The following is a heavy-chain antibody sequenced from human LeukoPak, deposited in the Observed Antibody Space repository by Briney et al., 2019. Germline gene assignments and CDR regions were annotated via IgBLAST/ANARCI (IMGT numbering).Heavy chain of an antibody. CDR2: IYYSGIT. CDR1: GGSMSTMSYY. J-gene: IGHJ6*03. Sequence: PSETLSLTCSVSGGSMSTMSYYWGWIRQAPGKGLEWIGSIYYSGITYHNPSLKSRVTISVDTSKKQFSLELTSVTAADTAVYYCARHKCDEFWNGYYYYYMDVWGKGTTVTVPS. CDR3: ARHKCDEFWNGYYYYYMDV. D-gene: IGHD1-1*01. V-gene: IGHV4-39*01.